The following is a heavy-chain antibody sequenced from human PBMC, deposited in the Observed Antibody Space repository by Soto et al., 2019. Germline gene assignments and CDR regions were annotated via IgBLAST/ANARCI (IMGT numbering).Heavy chain of an antibody. D-gene: IGHD2-8*01. Sequence: PSETLSLTCTVSGGSISSGGYYWSWIRQHPGKGLEWIGYIYYSGSTYNNPSLKSRVTMSVDMSKNQFSLRLSSVTAADTAVYYCATKPNGLYYFDYWGQGTLVTVSS. J-gene: IGHJ4*02. CDR2: IYYSGST. CDR1: GGSISSGGYY. CDR3: ATKPNGLYYFDY. V-gene: IGHV4-31*03.